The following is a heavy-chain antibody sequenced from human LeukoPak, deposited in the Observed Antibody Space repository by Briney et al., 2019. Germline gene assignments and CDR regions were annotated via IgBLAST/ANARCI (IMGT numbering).Heavy chain of an antibody. V-gene: IGHV1-18*01. CDR2: ISAYNDNT. Sequence: ASVKVSCKASGGTFSSYAISWVRQAPGQGLEWMGWISAYNDNTKYAQNLQGSVTMTTDTSTSTAYMELRSLRSDDTAVYYCARDSRYYGDFVDYWGQGTLITVSS. D-gene: IGHD4-17*01. J-gene: IGHJ4*02. CDR3: ARDSRYYGDFVDY. CDR1: GGTFSSYA.